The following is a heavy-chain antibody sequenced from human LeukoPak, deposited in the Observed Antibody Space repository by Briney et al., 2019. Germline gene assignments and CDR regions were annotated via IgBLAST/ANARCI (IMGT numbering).Heavy chain of an antibody. J-gene: IGHJ4*02. Sequence: PSETLSLTCTVSGGSSSSYYWSWIRQPPGKGLEWIGYIYYSGNTNYNPSLKSRVTISVDTSKNQFSLKLSSVTAADTAVYYCARASYYYDSSGYPVIYFDYWGQGTLVTVSS. CDR3: ARASYYYDSSGYPVIYFDY. D-gene: IGHD3-22*01. CDR2: IYYSGNT. CDR1: GGSSSSYY. V-gene: IGHV4-59*01.